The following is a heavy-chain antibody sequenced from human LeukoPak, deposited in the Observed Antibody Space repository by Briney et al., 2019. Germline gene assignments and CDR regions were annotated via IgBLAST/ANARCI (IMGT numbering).Heavy chain of an antibody. D-gene: IGHD5-18*01. Sequence: TGGSLRLSCAASEFSVSNTYMSWVRQAPGKGLEWVSFIYSTYSGGSTYYADFVKGRFTVSRDNFKNTVHLQMNNLRAGDTAVYYCARGRGGYRPGFNTYRYYYMDVWGKGTTVTVSS. CDR2: IYSTYSGGST. V-gene: IGHV3-53*01. CDR1: EFSVSNTY. CDR3: ARGRGGYRPGFNTYRYYYMDV. J-gene: IGHJ6*03.